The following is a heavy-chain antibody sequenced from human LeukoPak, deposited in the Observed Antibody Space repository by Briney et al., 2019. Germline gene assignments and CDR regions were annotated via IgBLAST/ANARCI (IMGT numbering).Heavy chain of an antibody. D-gene: IGHD3-22*01. Sequence: PGGSLRLSCAASGFTFSSYSMKWVRQAPGKGLEWVSSISSSSSYIYYADSVKGRFTISRDNAKSSLYLQMNSLRAEDTAVYYCARSPSTYYDTSGLYHIDYWGQGTLVTVSS. J-gene: IGHJ4*02. V-gene: IGHV3-21*01. CDR2: ISSSSSYI. CDR3: ARSPSTYYDTSGLYHIDY. CDR1: GFTFSSYS.